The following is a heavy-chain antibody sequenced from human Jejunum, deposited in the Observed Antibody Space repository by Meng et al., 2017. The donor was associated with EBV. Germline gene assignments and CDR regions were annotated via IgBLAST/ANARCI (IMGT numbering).Heavy chain of an antibody. Sequence: QVQLVQSGAEVKKPGSSVKVSCKASGGPFSSYVINWVRQAPGQGLEWMGGIIPIFGRTNYALEFQDRVTITADKFTSTVYMEMSSLKSEDTAVYYCARDQGRDYDSSTYYTHWGRGTLVTVSS. CDR1: GGPFSSYV. CDR2: IIPIFGRT. D-gene: IGHD3-22*01. V-gene: IGHV1-69*06. J-gene: IGHJ4*02. CDR3: ARDQGRDYDSSTYYTH.